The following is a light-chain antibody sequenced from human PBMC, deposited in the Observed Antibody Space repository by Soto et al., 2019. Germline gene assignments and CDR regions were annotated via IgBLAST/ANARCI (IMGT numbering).Light chain of an antibody. Sequence: DIQMTQSPSTLSASVGDRVTITCRASQSISSWLAWYQQKPGKAPKLLIYKASSLESGVPSRFSGGGSGKELALTISSLQPDDFATYYCQQYSSYSPYTFGHGTKREIK. J-gene: IGKJ2*01. CDR2: KAS. CDR1: QSISSW. V-gene: IGKV1-5*03. CDR3: QQYSSYSPYT.